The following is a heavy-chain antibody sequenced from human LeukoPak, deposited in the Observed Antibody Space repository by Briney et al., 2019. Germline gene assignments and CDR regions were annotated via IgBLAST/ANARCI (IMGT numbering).Heavy chain of an antibody. Sequence: GGSLRLSCAASGFTFSSYGMTWVRQAPGKGLEWVSAISGRGGSTYYADSVKGRFTISRDNSKNTLYLQMNSLRAEDTAVYYCARGAWYYDILTGYSSNYFGYWGQGTLVTVSS. V-gene: IGHV3-23*01. CDR2: ISGRGGST. CDR3: ARGAWYYDILTGYSSNYFGY. D-gene: IGHD3-9*01. CDR1: GFTFSSYG. J-gene: IGHJ4*02.